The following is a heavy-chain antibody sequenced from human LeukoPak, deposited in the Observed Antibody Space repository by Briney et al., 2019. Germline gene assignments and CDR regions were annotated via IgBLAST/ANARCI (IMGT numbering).Heavy chain of an antibody. Sequence: PSETLSLTCTVSGGSISSGDYYWSWIRQPPGKGLEWIGYIYYSGSTNYNPSLKSRVTISLDTSKNQFSLKLSSVTAADTAVYYCARGVPAAIVDYWGQGTLVTVSS. CDR1: GGSISSGDYY. V-gene: IGHV4-61*08. CDR3: ARGVPAAIVDY. D-gene: IGHD2-2*01. J-gene: IGHJ4*02. CDR2: IYYSGST.